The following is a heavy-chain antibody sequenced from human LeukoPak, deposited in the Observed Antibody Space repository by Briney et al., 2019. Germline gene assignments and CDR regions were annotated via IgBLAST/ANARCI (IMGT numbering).Heavy chain of an antibody. D-gene: IGHD6-13*01. CDR2: IYHRANT. CDR3: ARADYSSSWSHEYYYMDV. CDR1: GYSISSGYY. Sequence: PSETLSLTCTVSGYSISSGYYWGWIRQPPGKWLEWIGSIYHRANTYYNPSLKSRVTMSVDTSKNQFSLNLSSVTAADTAVYYCARADYSSSWSHEYYYMDVWGKGTTVTVSS. V-gene: IGHV4-38-2*02. J-gene: IGHJ6*03.